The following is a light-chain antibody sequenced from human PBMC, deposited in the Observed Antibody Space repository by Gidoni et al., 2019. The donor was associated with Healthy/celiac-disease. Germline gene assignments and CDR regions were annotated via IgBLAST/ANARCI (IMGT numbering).Light chain of an antibody. Sequence: IRMTQSPSSLSASTGDRVTITCRASQGISSYLAWYQQKPGKAPKLLIYAASTLQSGVPSRFSGSGSGTDFTLTISCLQSEDFATYYCQQYYSYPRTFXXXAKVEIK. CDR3: QQYYSYPRT. CDR1: QGISSY. CDR2: AAS. V-gene: IGKV1-8*01. J-gene: IGKJ1*01.